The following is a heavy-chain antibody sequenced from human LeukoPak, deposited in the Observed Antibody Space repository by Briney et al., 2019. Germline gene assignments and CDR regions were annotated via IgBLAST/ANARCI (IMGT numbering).Heavy chain of an antibody. J-gene: IGHJ5*02. V-gene: IGHV4-30-4*01. CDR2: IYYTGST. CDR1: GGSITSGDYY. Sequence: PSETLSLTCTVSGGSITSGDYYWSWIRQPPGKGLEWIGYIYYTGSTYFSPSLQSRVTISRDTPKNQFSLKLSSVTAADTAVYYCARRRSGSGLFDPWGQGTLVTVSS. CDR3: ARRRSGSGLFDP. D-gene: IGHD3-22*01.